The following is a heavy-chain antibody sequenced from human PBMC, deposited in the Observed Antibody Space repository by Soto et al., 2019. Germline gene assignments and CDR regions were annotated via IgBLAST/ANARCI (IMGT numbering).Heavy chain of an antibody. D-gene: IGHD2-15*01. CDR1: GGTFSSYA. Sequence: QVQLVQSGAEVKKPGSSVKVSCKASGGTFSSYAISWVRQAPGQGLEWMGGLIPIFGTANYAQKLQGRVTITAAESTSTAYMELRSLRCEYAAFYYCARSAHGGNQYYDFDALDSGWQGTTVTVSS. CDR2: LIPIFGTA. J-gene: IGHJ6*01. V-gene: IGHV1-69*01. CDR3: ARSAHGGNQYYDFDALDS.